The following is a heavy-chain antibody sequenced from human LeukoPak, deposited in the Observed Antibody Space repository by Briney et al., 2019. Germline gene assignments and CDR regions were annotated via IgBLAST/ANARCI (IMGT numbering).Heavy chain of an antibody. CDR1: GFIFSNYG. Sequence: GGSLRLSCAASGFIFSNYGMNWVRQAPGKGLEWVSSISSSSSYIYYADSVKGRFTISRDNAKNSLYLQMNSLRAEDTAVYYCASRVAVAGTLDWGQGTLVTVSS. V-gene: IGHV3-21*01. D-gene: IGHD6-19*01. CDR2: ISSSSSYI. J-gene: IGHJ4*02. CDR3: ASRVAVAGTLD.